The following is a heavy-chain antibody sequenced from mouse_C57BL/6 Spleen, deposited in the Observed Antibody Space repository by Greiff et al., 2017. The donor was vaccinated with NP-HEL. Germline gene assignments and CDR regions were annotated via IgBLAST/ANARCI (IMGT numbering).Heavy chain of an antibody. Sequence: EVQLQESGGGLVQPGGSLKLSCAASGFTFSDYYMYWVRQTPEKRLEWVAYISNGGGSTYYPDTVKGRFTISRDNAKNTLYLQMSRLKSEDTAMYYCARLYSNYWYFDVWGTGTTVTVSS. V-gene: IGHV5-12*01. CDR2: ISNGGGST. J-gene: IGHJ1*03. CDR3: ARLYSNYWYFDV. CDR1: GFTFSDYY. D-gene: IGHD2-5*01.